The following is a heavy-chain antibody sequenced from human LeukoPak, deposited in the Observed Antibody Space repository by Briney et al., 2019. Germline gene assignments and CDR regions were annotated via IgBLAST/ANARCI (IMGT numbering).Heavy chain of an antibody. V-gene: IGHV1-69*04. Sequence: SVTVSCKASGGTFSSYTISRVRQAPGQGLEWMGRIIPILGIANYAQKFQGRVTITADKSTSTAYMELSSLRSEDTAVYYCAREYCSSTSCYRDNWFDPWGQGTLVTVSS. CDR3: AREYCSSTSCYRDNWFDP. CDR2: IIPILGIA. CDR1: GGTFSSYT. J-gene: IGHJ5*02. D-gene: IGHD2-2*01.